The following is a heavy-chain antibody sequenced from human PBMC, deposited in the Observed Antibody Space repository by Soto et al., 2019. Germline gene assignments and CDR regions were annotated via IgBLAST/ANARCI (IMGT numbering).Heavy chain of an antibody. D-gene: IGHD5-12*01. CDR3: ASLEGYDSLTFDY. CDR1: GGTFSSYT. Sequence: QVQLVQSGAEVKKPGSSVKVSCKASGGTFSSYTISLVRQAPGQGLEWMGRIIPILGIANYAQKFQGRVTITADKSTSTAYMELSSLRSEDTAVYYCASLEGYDSLTFDYWGQGTLVTVSS. J-gene: IGHJ4*02. CDR2: IIPILGIA. V-gene: IGHV1-69*02.